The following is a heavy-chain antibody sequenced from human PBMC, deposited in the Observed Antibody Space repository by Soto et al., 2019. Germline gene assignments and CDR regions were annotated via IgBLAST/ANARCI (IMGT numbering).Heavy chain of an antibody. V-gene: IGHV4-34*01. CDR2: INHSGST. D-gene: IGHD3-9*01. J-gene: IGHJ4*02. CDR3: ARCYDILTGYPYFDY. CDR1: GGSFSGYY. Sequence: SETLSLTCAVYGGSFSGYYWSWIRQPPGKGLEWIGEINHSGSTNYNPSLKSRVTISVDTSKNQFSLKLSSVTAADTAVYYCARCYDILTGYPYFDYWGQGTLVTVSS.